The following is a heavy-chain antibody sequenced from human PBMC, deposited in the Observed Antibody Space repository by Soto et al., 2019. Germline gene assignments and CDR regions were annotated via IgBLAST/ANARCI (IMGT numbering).Heavy chain of an antibody. CDR2: IKGSHAGGTT. J-gene: IGHJ4*02. V-gene: IGHV3-15*01. CDR3: ATEGGYPGSNFDGAY. Sequence: EVQLVESGGGLVEPGGSIRLSCVASGFTFTKAYMTWVRQAPGKGLEWVGRIKGSHAGGTTDYATCVKGRFTISRDDSKNTLYLQMNSLKTEDTSVYYCATEGGYPGSNFDGAYWGQRTLVTVSS. CDR1: GFTFTKAY. D-gene: IGHD1-26*01.